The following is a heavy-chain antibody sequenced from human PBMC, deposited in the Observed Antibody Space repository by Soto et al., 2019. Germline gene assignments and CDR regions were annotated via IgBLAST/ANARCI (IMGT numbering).Heavy chain of an antibody. J-gene: IGHJ4*02. V-gene: IGHV3-30-3*01. CDR3: ARDPGFLEWLPIAYFDF. CDR1: GFTFSSHG. CDR2: ISYEGTNK. Sequence: QVQLVEFGGGVVQPGESLRLSCAASGFTFSSHGIHWVRQAPGKGLEWVAEISYEGTNKYYAESVKGRFTIYRDNSKNTLFLEMNNLRPEDTAIYYCARDPGFLEWLPIAYFDFWGQGTLVTVSS. D-gene: IGHD3-3*01.